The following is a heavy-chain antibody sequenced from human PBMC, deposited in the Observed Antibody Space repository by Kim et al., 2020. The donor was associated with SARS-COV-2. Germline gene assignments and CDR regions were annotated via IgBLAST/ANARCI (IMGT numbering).Heavy chain of an antibody. CDR3: ARGITGTILSH. D-gene: IGHD1-7*01. CDR2: T. Sequence: TTHNPSLKRRVTMSVDTSKNQFSLKLSSVTAADTAVYYCARGITGTILSHWGQGTLVTVSS. V-gene: IGHV4-4*07. J-gene: IGHJ4*02.